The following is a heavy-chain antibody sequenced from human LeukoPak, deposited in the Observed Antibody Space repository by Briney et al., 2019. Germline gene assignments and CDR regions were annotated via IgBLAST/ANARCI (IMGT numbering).Heavy chain of an antibody. J-gene: IGHJ5*02. CDR1: GGTFSSYA. D-gene: IGHD2-15*01. CDR2: IIPILGIA. Sequence: VASVKVSCKASGGTFSSYAISWVRQAPGQGLEWMGRIIPILGIANYAQKFQGRVTITADKSTSTAYMELSRLRSDDTAVYYCARARYCSGGSCYPTYNWFDPWGQGTLVTVSS. CDR3: ARARYCSGGSCYPTYNWFDP. V-gene: IGHV1-69*04.